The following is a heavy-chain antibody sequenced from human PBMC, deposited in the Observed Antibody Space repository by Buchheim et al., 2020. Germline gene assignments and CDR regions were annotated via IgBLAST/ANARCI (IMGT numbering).Heavy chain of an antibody. CDR1: VFTFCSYW. CDR3: ARGTRDYYGMDV. J-gene: IGHJ6*02. Sequence: EVQLVESGGGLVQPGGSLRLSCAASVFTFCSYWMTWVRQAPGKGLEWVANIMEDGSEGYYVDSVKGRFTISRDNAMHSLFLQMSSLRAEDTAVYYCARGTRDYYGMDVWGQGTT. CDR2: IMEDGSEG. V-gene: IGHV3-7*01.